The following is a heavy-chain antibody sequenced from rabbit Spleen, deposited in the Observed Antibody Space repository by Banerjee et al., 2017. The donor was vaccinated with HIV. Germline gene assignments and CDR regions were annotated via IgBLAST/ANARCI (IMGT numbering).Heavy chain of an antibody. CDR2: IYTGSDKT. CDR3: ARDDSGRYVGAALNL. CDR1: GFSFSSGDY. V-gene: IGHV1S40*01. D-gene: IGHD4-2*01. J-gene: IGHJ4*01. Sequence: QSLEESGGDLVKPGASLTLTCTGSGFSFSSGDYMCWVRQAPGKGLEWIGCIYTGSDKTYYANWAKGRLTISKTSASTVTLQMTSLTVADTATYFCARDDSGRYVGAALNLWGPGTLVTVS.